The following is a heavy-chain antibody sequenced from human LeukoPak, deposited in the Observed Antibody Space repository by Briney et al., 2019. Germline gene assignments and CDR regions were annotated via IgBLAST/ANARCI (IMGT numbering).Heavy chain of an antibody. D-gene: IGHD6-19*01. CDR1: GFTVSSNY. J-gene: IGHJ4*02. CDR2: ISYDGSNK. CDR3: AKGGQQWLVPFGY. V-gene: IGHV3-30*18. Sequence: QPGGSLRLSCAASGFTVSSNYMSWVRQAPGKGLEWVAFISYDGSNKYYADSVKGRFTISRDNSKNTLYLQMNSLRPEDTAVYYCAKGGQQWLVPFGYWGQGTLVIVSS.